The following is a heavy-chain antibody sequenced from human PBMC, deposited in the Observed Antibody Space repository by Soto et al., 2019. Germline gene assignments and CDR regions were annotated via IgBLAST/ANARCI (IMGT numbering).Heavy chain of an antibody. CDR3: ARAKGYCSGGSCYTNWFDP. Sequence: SETLSLTCTVSGGSISIGGYYWSWILQHPGKGLEWIGYIYYSGSTYYNPSLKSRVTISVDTSKNQFSLKLSSVTAADTAVYYCARAKGYCSGGSCYTNWFDPWGQGTLVTVSS. CDR1: GGSISIGGYY. J-gene: IGHJ5*02. V-gene: IGHV4-31*03. D-gene: IGHD2-15*01. CDR2: IYYSGST.